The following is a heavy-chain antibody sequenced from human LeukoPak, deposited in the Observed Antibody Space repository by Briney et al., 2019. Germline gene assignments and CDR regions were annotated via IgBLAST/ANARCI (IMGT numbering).Heavy chain of an antibody. Sequence: SETLSLTCAVYGGSFSGYYRSWIRQPPGKGLERIGEINHSGSTNYNPSLKSRVTISVDTSKNQFSLKLSSVTAADTAVYYCARGRRGYSYGYCYWGQGTLVTVSS. V-gene: IGHV4-34*01. CDR3: ARGRRGYSYGYCY. D-gene: IGHD5-18*01. CDR1: GGSFSGYY. J-gene: IGHJ4*02. CDR2: INHSGST.